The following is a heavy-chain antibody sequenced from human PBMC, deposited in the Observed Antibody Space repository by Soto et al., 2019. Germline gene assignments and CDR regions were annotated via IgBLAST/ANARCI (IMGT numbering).Heavy chain of an antibody. Sequence: QVQLVQSGAEVKTPGSSVKVSCKASGGTSSSYAISWVRQAPGQGLEWMGGITPIFGTANYAQKFQGRVTITADEFTNTAYTELSSLRSEDTAVYYCARDPREGAFDIWCQGTMVTVSS. J-gene: IGHJ3*02. V-gene: IGHV1-69*01. CDR3: ARDPREGAFDI. CDR1: GGTSSSYA. CDR2: ITPIFGTA. D-gene: IGHD1-26*01.